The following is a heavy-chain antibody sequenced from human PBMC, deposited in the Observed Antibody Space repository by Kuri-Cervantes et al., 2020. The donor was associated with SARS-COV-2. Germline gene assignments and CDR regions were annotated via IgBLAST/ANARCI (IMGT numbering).Heavy chain of an antibody. Sequence: ESLKIPCATSGFTFSSYWMAWVRQAPGKGLDWVANIRQDAGDKNCVDSVRDRFTISRDNAKNSLYLQMNSLGAEDKAVYYCARDHGGALDSWGQGTLVTVSS. CDR2: IRQDAGDK. CDR1: GFTFSSYW. J-gene: IGHJ4*02. D-gene: IGHD3-16*01. CDR3: ARDHGGALDS. V-gene: IGHV3-7*01.